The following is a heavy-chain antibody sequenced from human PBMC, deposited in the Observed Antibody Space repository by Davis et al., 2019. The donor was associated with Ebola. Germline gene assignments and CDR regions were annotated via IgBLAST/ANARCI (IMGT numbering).Heavy chain of an antibody. CDR3: ARLNVLLWFGELLSTQPYYFDY. D-gene: IGHD3-10*01. CDR1: GGSISSYY. CDR2: IYYSGST. V-gene: IGHV4-39*01. J-gene: IGHJ4*02. Sequence: GSLRLSCTVSGGSISSYYWGWIRQPPGKGLEWIGSIYYSGSTYYNPSLKSRVTISVDTSKNQFSLKLSSVTAADTAVYYCARLNVLLWFGELLSTQPYYFDYWGQGTLVTVSS.